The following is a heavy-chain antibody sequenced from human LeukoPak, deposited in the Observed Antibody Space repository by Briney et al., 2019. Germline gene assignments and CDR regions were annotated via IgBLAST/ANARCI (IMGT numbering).Heavy chain of an antibody. D-gene: IGHD3-9*01. V-gene: IGHV4-59*08. Sequence: SETLSLTCTVSGASFSDYYWSWIRQPPGKGLEWIAYFYYSGSTNYNPSLKSRVTISVDTSNNQFSLNLRSVTAADSAVYFCVRRVRYFGQDDYWGQGTLVTVSS. CDR2: FYYSGST. CDR1: GASFSDYY. J-gene: IGHJ4*02. CDR3: VRRVRYFGQDDY.